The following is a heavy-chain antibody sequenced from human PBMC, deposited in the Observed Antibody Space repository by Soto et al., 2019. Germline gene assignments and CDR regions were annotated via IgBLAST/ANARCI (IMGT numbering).Heavy chain of an antibody. J-gene: IGHJ6*02. Sequence: GGSLRLSCAAPGFTVSRNYMSWVRQAPGKGLEWVSVIYSGGSTYYADSVKGRFTISRDNSKNTLYLQMNSLRAEDTAVYYCARDKVLVPAAMGYYYYGMDVWGQGTTVTVSS. V-gene: IGHV3-66*01. CDR2: IYSGGST. D-gene: IGHD2-2*01. CDR1: GFTVSRNY. CDR3: ARDKVLVPAAMGYYYYGMDV.